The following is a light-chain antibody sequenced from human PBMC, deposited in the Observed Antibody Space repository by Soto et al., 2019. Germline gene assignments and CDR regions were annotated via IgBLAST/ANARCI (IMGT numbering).Light chain of an antibody. J-gene: IGLJ7*01. V-gene: IGLV2-14*01. Sequence: QSALTQPASVSGSPGQPITISCTGTSSDVGGYNFVSWYQQHPGKAPKLMIYEVSNRPSGVSNRFSGSKSGNTASLTISGLQAEDEADYYCSSYASSNTVLFGGGTQLTVL. CDR2: EVS. CDR3: SSYASSNTVL. CDR1: SSDVGGYNF.